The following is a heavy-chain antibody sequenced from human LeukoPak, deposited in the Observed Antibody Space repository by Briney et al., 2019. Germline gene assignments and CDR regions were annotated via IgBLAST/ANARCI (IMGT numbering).Heavy chain of an antibody. CDR3: ARHLTFFDY. D-gene: IGHD4/OR15-4a*01. CDR2: IKQDGSET. CDR1: GLTFSDYW. V-gene: IGHV3-7*01. Sequence: GGSLRLSCVVSGLTFSDYWMSWVRQAPGKGLEWVGNIKQDGSETYYGDSVKGRFTISRDNAKKSLYLQMNNLRAEDTAVYYSARHLTFFDYWGQGALVSVSS. J-gene: IGHJ4*02.